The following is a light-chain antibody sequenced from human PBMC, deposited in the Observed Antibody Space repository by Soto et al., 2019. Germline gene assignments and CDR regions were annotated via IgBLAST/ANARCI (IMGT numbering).Light chain of an antibody. CDR3: QQYGSSIT. CDR2: GTS. J-gene: IGKJ5*01. CDR1: QSVPRSY. V-gene: IGKV3-20*01. Sequence: EIVLTQSPGTLSLSPGERATLSCRASQSVPRSYLAWYQQKPGQAPRLLIYGTSSRATGIPDRFSGSGSGTDFTLTISRLEPEDFAVVYCQQYGSSITFGQGTRLETK.